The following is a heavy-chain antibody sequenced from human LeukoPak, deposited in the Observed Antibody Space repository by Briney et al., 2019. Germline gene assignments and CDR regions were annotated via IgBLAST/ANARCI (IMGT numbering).Heavy chain of an antibody. CDR2: IYCSGST. CDR3: ARASDYYYMDV. CDR1: GGSISSGDYY. J-gene: IGHJ6*03. Sequence: SETLSLTCTVSGGSISSGDYYWSWIRQPPGKGLEWIGYIYCSGSTYYNPSLKSRVTISVDTSKNQFSLKLSSVTAADTAVYYCARASDYYYMDVWGKGTTVTVSS. V-gene: IGHV4-30-4*08.